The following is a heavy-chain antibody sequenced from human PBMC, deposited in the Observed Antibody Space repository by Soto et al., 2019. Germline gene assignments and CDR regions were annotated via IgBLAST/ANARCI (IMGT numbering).Heavy chain of an antibody. D-gene: IGHD3-16*02. CDR3: ARGGSSYVWGSYRPNYFDY. CDR2: IIPIFGTA. V-gene: IGHV1-69*12. J-gene: IGHJ4*02. CDR1: GGTFSSYA. Sequence: QVQLVQSGAEVKKPGSSVKVSCKASGGTFSSYAISWVRQAPGQGLEWMGGIIPIFGTANYAQKFQGRVTSTADESTSTAYMELSSLRSEDTAVYYCARGGSSYVWGSYRPNYFDYWGQGTLVTVSS.